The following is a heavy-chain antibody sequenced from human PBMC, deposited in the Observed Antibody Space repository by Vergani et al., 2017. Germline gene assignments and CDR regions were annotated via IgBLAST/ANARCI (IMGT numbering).Heavy chain of an antibody. D-gene: IGHD3-10*01. CDR3: AKDRGVSNYYYMDV. J-gene: IGHJ6*03. CDR1: GFTFDYA. CDR2: ISWNSGKI. V-gene: IGHV3-9*01. Sequence: EVQLVESGGGLIQPGRSLRLSCAASGFTFDYAMHWVRQAPGKGLEWVSGISWNSGKIDYAGSVKGRFIISRDNVKNSLYLQMNSLRAEDTALYYCAKDRGVSNYYYMDVWGKGTTVTVSS.